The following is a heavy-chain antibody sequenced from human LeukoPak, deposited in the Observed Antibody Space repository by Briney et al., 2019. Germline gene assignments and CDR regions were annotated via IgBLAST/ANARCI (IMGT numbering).Heavy chain of an antibody. Sequence: PGGSLRLSCAASGFTFSSYSMNWVRQAPGKGLEWASGVSGSGGNIHYADSVKGRFTISRDNSKNTLYLQMNSLRAEDTAVYYCAASLPNIVVVPATKGPFGYWGQGALVTVSS. CDR3: AASLPNIVVVPATKGPFGY. V-gene: IGHV3-23*01. D-gene: IGHD2-2*01. CDR2: VSGSGGNI. CDR1: GFTFSSYS. J-gene: IGHJ4*02.